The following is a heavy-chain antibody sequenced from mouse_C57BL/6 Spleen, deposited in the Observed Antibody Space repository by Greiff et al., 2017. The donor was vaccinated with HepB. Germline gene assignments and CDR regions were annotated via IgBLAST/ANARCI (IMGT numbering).Heavy chain of an antibody. Sequence: DVKLVESGPGLVKPSQSLSLTCSVTGYSITSGYYWNWIRQFPGNKLEWMGYISYDGSNNYNPSLKNRISITRDTSKNQFFLKLNSVTTEDTATYYCARDLPLYAMDYWGQGTSVTVSS. CDR3: ARDLPLYAMDY. CDR1: GYSITSGYY. D-gene: IGHD5-5*01. CDR2: ISYDGSN. J-gene: IGHJ4*01. V-gene: IGHV3-6*01.